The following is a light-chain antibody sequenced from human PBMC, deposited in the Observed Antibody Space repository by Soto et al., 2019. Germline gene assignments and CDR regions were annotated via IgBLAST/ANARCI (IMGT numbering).Light chain of an antibody. J-gene: IGKJ2*01. Sequence: EIVMTQSPATLSVSPGERVTLSCRASQSVGSSLAWYQHKPGQAPRLLISGASTRATGIPARFSGSGSGTDFTLTISSLQSEDFAVYFCQQYNNWPYTFGQGTKVEI. V-gene: IGKV3-15*01. CDR3: QQYNNWPYT. CDR2: GAS. CDR1: QSVGSS.